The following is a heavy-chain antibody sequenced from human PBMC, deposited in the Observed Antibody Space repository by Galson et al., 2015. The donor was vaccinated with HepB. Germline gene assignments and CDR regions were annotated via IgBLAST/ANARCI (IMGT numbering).Heavy chain of an antibody. CDR1: GFTFSSYA. CDR3: AKDLLGLWFGDSLIPQFDY. Sequence: SLRLSCAASGFTFSSYAMSWLRQAPGKGLEWVSYISVSGDPTYYADSVKGRFTISRDNSENTLYLQMNTLGAEDTAVYYCAKDLLGLWFGDSLIPQFDYWGQGTLVTVSS. D-gene: IGHD3-10*01. CDR2: ISVSGDPT. V-gene: IGHV3-23*01. J-gene: IGHJ4*02.